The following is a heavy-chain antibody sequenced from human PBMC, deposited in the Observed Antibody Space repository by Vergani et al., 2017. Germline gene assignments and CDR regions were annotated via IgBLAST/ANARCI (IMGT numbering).Heavy chain of an antibody. CDR1: GGSISSSSYY. V-gene: IGHV4-39*07. Sequence: QLQLQESGPGLVKPSETLSLTCTVSGGSISSSSYYWGWIRQPPGKGLEWIGSIYYSGSTYDNTSLKSRVTRSVDTSNNQFSLKLSSVTAADTAVYYCARDTRAGYCSSTSCYRYFDYWGQGTLVTVSS. CDR3: ARDTRAGYCSSTSCYRYFDY. D-gene: IGHD2-2*02. CDR2: IYYSGST. J-gene: IGHJ4*02.